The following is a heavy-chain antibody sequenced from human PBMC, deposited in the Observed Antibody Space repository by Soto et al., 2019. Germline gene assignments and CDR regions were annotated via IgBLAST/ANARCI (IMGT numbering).Heavy chain of an antibody. CDR2: IYYSGST. CDR3: ARGGTYGSGPAPFGP. Sequence: PSETLSLTCTVSGGSISSGGYYWSWVRQHPGKGLEWIGYIYYSGSTYYNPSLKSRVTISVDTSKNQFSLKLSSVTAADTAVYYCARGGTYGSGPAPFGPWGQGTLVTSPQ. CDR1: GGSISSGGYY. D-gene: IGHD3-10*01. V-gene: IGHV4-31*03. J-gene: IGHJ5*02.